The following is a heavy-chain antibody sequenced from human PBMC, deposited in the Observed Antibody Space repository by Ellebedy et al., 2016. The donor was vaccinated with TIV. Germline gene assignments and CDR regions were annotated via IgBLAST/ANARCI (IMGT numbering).Heavy chain of an antibody. V-gene: IGHV3-74*01. D-gene: IGHD1-26*01. CDR1: GFSISNYW. Sequence: GESLKISCAASGFSISNYWMHWVRQAPGKGLVWVSRINSDGNSTSYADSVKGRFTISRDNAKNTLYLQMNSLRAEDTAVYYCARDRGGSYYGGFDYWGQGTLVTVSS. CDR3: ARDRGGSYYGGFDY. CDR2: INSDGNST. J-gene: IGHJ4*02.